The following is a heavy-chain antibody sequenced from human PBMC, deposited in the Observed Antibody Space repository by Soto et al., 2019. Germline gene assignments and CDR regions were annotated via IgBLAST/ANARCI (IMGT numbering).Heavy chain of an antibody. CDR3: ATSYGSGSQAFDY. Sequence: ASVKVSCKPSGYTFNTYYLHWVRQAPGQALEWMGVIHPSGGGTTYAQKFQGRVTVTTDTSTSTAFMELSSLRSEDTAVYYCATSYGSGSQAFDYWGQGALVTVSS. CDR2: IHPSGGGT. V-gene: IGHV1-46*02. D-gene: IGHD3-10*01. CDR1: GYTFNTYY. J-gene: IGHJ4*02.